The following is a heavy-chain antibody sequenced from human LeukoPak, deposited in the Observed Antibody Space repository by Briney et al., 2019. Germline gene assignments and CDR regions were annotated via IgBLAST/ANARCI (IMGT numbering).Heavy chain of an antibody. CDR1: GFTFSSYW. V-gene: IGHV3-74*01. D-gene: IGHD1-1*01. CDR2: INSDGSST. Sequence: GGSLRLSCAAPGFTFSSYWMHWVRHAPGKGLVWVSRINSDGSSTSYADSVKGRFTISRDNAKNTLYLQMNSLRAEDTAVYYCARPGDWNDGEDFDYWGQGTLVTVSS. CDR3: ARPGDWNDGEDFDY. J-gene: IGHJ4*02.